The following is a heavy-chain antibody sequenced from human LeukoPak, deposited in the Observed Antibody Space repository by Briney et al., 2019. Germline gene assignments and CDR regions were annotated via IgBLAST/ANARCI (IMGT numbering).Heavy chain of an antibody. CDR1: GFTFSNYA. CDR3: AKWGDYDVLTGYYVSDY. CDR2: ITGSGGNT. V-gene: IGHV3-23*01. Sequence: GGSLRLSCVASGFTFSNYAMSWVRQAPGKGLEWVSAITGSGGNTYYADSVKGRFTISRDNSKNTVFLQMNSLRAEDTAVYYCAKWGDYDVLTGYYVSDYWGQGTLVTVSS. D-gene: IGHD3-9*01. J-gene: IGHJ4*02.